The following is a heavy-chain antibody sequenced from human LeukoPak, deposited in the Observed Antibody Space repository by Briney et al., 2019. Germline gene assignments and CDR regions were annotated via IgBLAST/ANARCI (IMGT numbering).Heavy chain of an antibody. CDR3: ARLYYYDSSDYYSGDAFDS. CDR2: IYPGDSNT. J-gene: IGHJ3*02. Sequence: GESLKISCKGSGYSFTSYWIGWVRQMPGKGLEWMGLIYPGDSNTRYSPSFQGQVTISADKSISTAFLQWGSLKASDTAIYYCARLYYYDSSDYYSGDAFDSWGHGTMVTVSS. D-gene: IGHD3-22*01. V-gene: IGHV5-51*01. CDR1: GYSFTSYW.